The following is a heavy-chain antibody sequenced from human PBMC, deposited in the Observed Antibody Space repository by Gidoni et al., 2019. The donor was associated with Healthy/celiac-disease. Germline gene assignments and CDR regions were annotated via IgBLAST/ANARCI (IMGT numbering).Heavy chain of an antibody. Sequence: QVQLVQSGSELKKPGASVKVSCKASVYTFTSYAMKWVRQPPGQGLEWMGWINTNTGNTTYAQGFTGRFVFSLDTSVSTAYLQISSLKAEDTAVYYCARDDYFYDSSGYYTPWGQGTPVTVSS. CDR1: VYTFTSYA. D-gene: IGHD3-22*01. J-gene: IGHJ5*02. CDR3: ARDDYFYDSSGYYTP. V-gene: IGHV7-4-1*02. CDR2: INTNTGNT.